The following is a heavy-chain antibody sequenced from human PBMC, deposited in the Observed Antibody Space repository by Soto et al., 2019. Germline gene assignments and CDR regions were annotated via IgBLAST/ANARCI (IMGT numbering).Heavy chain of an antibody. CDR2: IYHTGST. Sequence: PSETLSLTCVVSGGSISSTNWWTWVRQTHVKGLEWIGEIYHTGSTKYTPSLKNRVTISLDKSNTQFSLNLSSVTAADTAVYYCARVPDRWGQGTLVTVS. J-gene: IGHJ5*02. CDR3: ARVPDR. CDR1: GGSISSTNW. D-gene: IGHD2-2*01. V-gene: IGHV4-4*02.